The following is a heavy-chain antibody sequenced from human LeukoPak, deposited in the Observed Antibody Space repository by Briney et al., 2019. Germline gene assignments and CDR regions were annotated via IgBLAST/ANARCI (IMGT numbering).Heavy chain of an antibody. CDR2: THYSGST. Sequence: KPSETLSLTCIVSGGSISTYYWSWIRQPPGKGLEWIGYTHYSGSTNYNPSLKSRLTISIDTSKNQFSLKLSSVTAADTAVYYCAREHCSSTYYYDYWGQGTLVTVSS. CDR1: GGSISTYY. V-gene: IGHV4-59*01. CDR3: AREHCSSTYYYDY. J-gene: IGHJ4*02. D-gene: IGHD2-2*01.